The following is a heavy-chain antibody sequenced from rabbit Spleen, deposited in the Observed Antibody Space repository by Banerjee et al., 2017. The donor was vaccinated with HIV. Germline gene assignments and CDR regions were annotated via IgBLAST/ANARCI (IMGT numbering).Heavy chain of an antibody. J-gene: IGHJ4*01. CDR1: GFDFSVYG. D-gene: IGHD8-1*01. CDR2: INTATGKP. CDR3: ARDAGSYDYIDVYFSL. Sequence: QEQLVESGGGLVKPGGSLKLSCKASGFDFSVYGLSWVRQAPGKGLEWIACINTATGKPVYATWAKGRFTISRTSSTTVTLQMTSLTAADTATYFCARDAGSYDYIDVYFSLWGPGTLVTVS. V-gene: IGHV1S45*01.